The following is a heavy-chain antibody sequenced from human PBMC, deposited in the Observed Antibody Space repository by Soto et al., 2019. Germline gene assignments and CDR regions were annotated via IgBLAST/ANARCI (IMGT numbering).Heavy chain of an antibody. CDR3: TKGDSSGYFDPSSGYSTPDH. Sequence: EVQLFESGGGLVEPGESLRLSCAASGFIFKDFAMSWVRQAPGKWLEWVSTITTSDDITYSADSVRGRFTISRDNSANTLFLQMSSLRGDDTATYYCTKGDSSGYFDPSSGYSTPDHWGQGTLVTVSS. CDR2: ITTSDDIT. J-gene: IGHJ5*02. CDR1: GFIFKDFA. V-gene: IGHV3-23*01. D-gene: IGHD3-3*01.